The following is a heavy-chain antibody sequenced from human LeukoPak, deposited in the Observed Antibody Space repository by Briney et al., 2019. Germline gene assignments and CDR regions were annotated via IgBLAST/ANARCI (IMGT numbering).Heavy chain of an antibody. D-gene: IGHD6-13*01. CDR3: AKVVQQQLLVD. CDR2: LYSGDNT. V-gene: IGHV3-53*01. Sequence: GGSLRLSCAASGFTVSSNYMSWVRQAPGKGLEWVSVLYSGDNTYYADSVKGRFTISRDNSKNTLYLQMNSLRAEDTAVYYCAKVVQQQLLVDWGQGTLVTVSS. CDR1: GFTVSSNY. J-gene: IGHJ4*02.